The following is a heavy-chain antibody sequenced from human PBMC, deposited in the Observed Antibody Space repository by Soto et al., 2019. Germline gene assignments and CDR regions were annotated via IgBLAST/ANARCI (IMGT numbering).Heavy chain of an antibody. CDR1: GGSFSGYY. D-gene: IGHD2-15*01. CDR2: INHSGST. V-gene: IGHV4-34*01. J-gene: IGHJ6*03. Sequence: SETLSLTCAVYGGSFSGYYWSWIRQPPGKGLEWIGEINHSGSTNYNPSLKSRVTISVDTSKNQFSLQMNSLRAEDTAVYYCAKNGCSYPACYPYYYYVDVWGRGTTVTVSS. CDR3: AKNGCSYPACYPYYYYVDV.